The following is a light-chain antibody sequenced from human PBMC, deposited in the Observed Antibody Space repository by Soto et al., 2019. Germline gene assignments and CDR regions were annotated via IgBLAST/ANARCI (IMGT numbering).Light chain of an antibody. CDR1: ISDVGGYNY. V-gene: IGLV2-14*01. J-gene: IGLJ1*01. CDR3: SSYTSRGTYV. CDR2: EVS. Sequence: SALTQPASVSGSPGQSLTISCTGTISDVGGYNYVSWYQQHPGKAPKLVIYEVSHRPSGISNRFSGSKSGNTASLTISGLQPEDEADYYCSSYTSRGTYVFGTGTKVTVL.